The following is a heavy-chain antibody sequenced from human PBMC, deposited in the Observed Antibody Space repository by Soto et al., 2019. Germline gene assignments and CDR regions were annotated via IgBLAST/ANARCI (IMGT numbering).Heavy chain of an antibody. CDR1: GFIFKNYA. V-gene: IGHV3-9*01. D-gene: IGHD3-10*01. Sequence: ESQLVESGGGLVKPGRSLRLSCKASGFIFKNYAMVWVRQGPGKGLEWVSSISWNSGNLDYGDSVKGRFTISRDNAKNSLYLQMNSLRTEDTAWYFCAKAPVYGSGGWFDPWGQGTLVTVSS. CDR2: ISWNSGNL. CDR3: AKAPVYGSGGWFDP. J-gene: IGHJ5*02.